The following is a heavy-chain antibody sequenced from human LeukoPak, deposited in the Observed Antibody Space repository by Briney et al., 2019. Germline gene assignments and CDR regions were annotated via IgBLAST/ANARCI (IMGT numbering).Heavy chain of an antibody. Sequence: GGSLRLSCAASGFTFSSRWMHWVRQTPGKGLVWVSRISSDASTINYADSVKGRFTISRDNAKNSLYLQMNSLRAEDTALYYCAKDWGEAVAGYFDYWGQGTLVTVSS. D-gene: IGHD6-19*01. J-gene: IGHJ4*02. CDR2: ISSDASTI. CDR3: AKDWGEAVAGYFDY. CDR1: GFTFSSRW. V-gene: IGHV3-74*01.